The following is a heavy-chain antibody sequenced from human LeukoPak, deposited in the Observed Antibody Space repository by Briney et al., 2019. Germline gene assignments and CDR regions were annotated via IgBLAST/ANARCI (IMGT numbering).Heavy chain of an antibody. Sequence: PGGSLRLSCAASGFTFSSYGMHWVRQAPGKGLEWVAVISYDGSNKYYADSVKGRFTISRDNSKNTLYLQMNSLRAEDTAVYYCAKVVRNYYGMDVWGQGTTVTVSS. CDR3: AKVVRNYYGMDV. CDR2: ISYDGSNK. J-gene: IGHJ6*02. CDR1: GFTFSSYG. V-gene: IGHV3-30*18.